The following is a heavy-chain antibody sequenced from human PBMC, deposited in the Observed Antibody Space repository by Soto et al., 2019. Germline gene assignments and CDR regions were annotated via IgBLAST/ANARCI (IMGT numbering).Heavy chain of an antibody. V-gene: IGHV1-3*01. CDR1: GYTFTSYA. CDR2: INAGNGNA. Sequence: GASVKVSCKASGYTFTSYAMHWVRQAPGQRLEWMGGINAGNGNAKYAQKFQGRVTITADASTSTAYMELSSLRSEDTAVYYCARDLAVAGTVNFDYWGQGTLVTVSS. D-gene: IGHD6-19*01. CDR3: ARDLAVAGTVNFDY. J-gene: IGHJ4*02.